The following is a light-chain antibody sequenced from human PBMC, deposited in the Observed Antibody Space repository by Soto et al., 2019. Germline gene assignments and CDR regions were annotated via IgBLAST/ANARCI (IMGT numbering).Light chain of an antibody. CDR2: KAS. J-gene: IGKJ2*01. Sequence: DIQMTQSPSTLSASVGDRVTITCRASQSISSWVAWYQQKPGKAPKLLIYKASSLESGVPSRFSGSGSGTEFTLTISSLQPDDFATYYRQQYNSYSYTFGQGTKLEIK. CDR3: QQYNSYSYT. V-gene: IGKV1-5*03. CDR1: QSISSW.